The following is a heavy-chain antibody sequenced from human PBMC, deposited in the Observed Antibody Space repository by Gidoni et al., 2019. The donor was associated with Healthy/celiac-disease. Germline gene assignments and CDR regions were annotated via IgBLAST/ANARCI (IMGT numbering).Heavy chain of an antibody. Sequence: EVQLVESGGGLVKPGGSLRLSCAASGFTFSSYSMNWVRQAPGKGLEWVSSISSSSSYIYYADSVKGRFTISRDNAKNSLYLQMNSLRAEDTAVYYCARDFSGYTSSIAASLPSWGQGTLVTVSS. J-gene: IGHJ4*02. CDR2: ISSSSSYI. CDR3: ARDFSGYTSSIAASLPS. D-gene: IGHD6-6*01. CDR1: GFTFSSYS. V-gene: IGHV3-21*01.